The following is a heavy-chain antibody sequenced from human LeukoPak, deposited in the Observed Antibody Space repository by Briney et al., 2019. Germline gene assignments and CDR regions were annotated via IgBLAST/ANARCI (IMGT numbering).Heavy chain of an antibody. CDR2: IYHSGST. D-gene: IGHD6-19*01. CDR1: GCSISGGYY. Sequence: PSETLSLTCAVSGCSISGGYYWGWIRQPPGKGLEWIGSIYHSGSTYYNPSLKSRVTMSVDTSKNQFSLKLSSVTAADTAVYYCARGRIAVADLHHWGQGTLVTVSS. V-gene: IGHV4-38-2*01. CDR3: ARGRIAVADLHH. J-gene: IGHJ1*01.